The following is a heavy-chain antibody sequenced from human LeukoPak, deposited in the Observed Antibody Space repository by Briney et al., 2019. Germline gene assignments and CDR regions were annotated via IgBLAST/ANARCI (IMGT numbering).Heavy chain of an antibody. CDR1: GGSISSGGYY. CDR2: IYHSGST. Sequence: SQTLSLTYTVSGGSISSGGYYWSWIRQPPGKGLEWIGYIYHSGSTYYNPSLKSRVTISVDRSKNRFSLKVTSVTAADTAVYYCARDRRAQGIDYWGQGTLVSVSS. V-gene: IGHV4-30-2*01. CDR3: ARDRRAQGIDY. J-gene: IGHJ4*02.